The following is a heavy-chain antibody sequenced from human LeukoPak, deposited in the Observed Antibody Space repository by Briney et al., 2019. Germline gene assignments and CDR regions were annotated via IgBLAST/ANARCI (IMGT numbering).Heavy chain of an antibody. CDR1: GFIFDDYG. D-gene: IGHD6-19*01. Sequence: GGSLRLSCAAFGFIFDDYGMSWVRQAPGKGLEWVSGINWNGGSTGYADSVKGRFTISRDNAKNSLYLQMNSLRAENTAVYYCARDREDSSGWYDYYYYYMDIWGKGTTVTISS. V-gene: IGHV3-20*04. CDR2: INWNGGST. J-gene: IGHJ6*03. CDR3: ARDREDSSGWYDYYYYYMDI.